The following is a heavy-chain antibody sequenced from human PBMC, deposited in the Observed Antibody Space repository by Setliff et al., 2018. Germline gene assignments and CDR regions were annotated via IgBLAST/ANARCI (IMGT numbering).Heavy chain of an antibody. CDR3: ARSKSSSGWLNWFDP. CDR2: IYYSGST. V-gene: IGHV4-39*07. CDR1: GGSISSSSYY. J-gene: IGHJ5*02. Sequence: PSETLSLTCTVSGGSISSSSYYWGWIRQPPGKGLEWIGSIYYSGSTYYNPSLKSRVTISVDTSKNQFSLKLSSVTAADTAVYYCARSKSSSGWLNWFDPWGRGTLVTVSS. D-gene: IGHD6-19*01.